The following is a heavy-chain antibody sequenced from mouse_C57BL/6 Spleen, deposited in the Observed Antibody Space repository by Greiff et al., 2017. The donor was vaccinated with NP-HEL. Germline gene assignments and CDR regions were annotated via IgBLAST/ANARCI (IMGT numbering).Heavy chain of an antibody. CDR3: ARHEDYYGSSYTWFAY. J-gene: IGHJ3*01. V-gene: IGHV2-6-1*01. Sequence: VKVVESGPGLVAPSQSLSITCTVSGFSLTSYGVHWVRQPPGKGLEWLVVIWSDGSTTYNSALKSRLSISKDNSKSQVFLKMNSLQTDDTAMYYCARHEDYYGSSYTWFAYWGQGTLVTVSA. CDR2: IWSDGST. CDR1: GFSLTSYG. D-gene: IGHD1-1*01.